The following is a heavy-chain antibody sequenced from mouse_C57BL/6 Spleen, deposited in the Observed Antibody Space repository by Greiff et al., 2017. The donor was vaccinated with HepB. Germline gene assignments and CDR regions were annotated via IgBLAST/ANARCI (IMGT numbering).Heavy chain of an antibody. J-gene: IGHJ4*01. V-gene: IGHV1-82*01. Sequence: VKLQESGPELVKPGASVKISCKASGYAFSSSWMNWVKQRPGKGLEWIGRIYPGDGDTNYNGKFKGKATLTADKSSSTAYMQLSSLTSEDSAVYFCARSTYDYDVGYYAMDYWGQGTSVTVSS. CDR1: GYAFSSSW. D-gene: IGHD2-4*01. CDR2: IYPGDGDT. CDR3: ARSTYDYDVGYYAMDY.